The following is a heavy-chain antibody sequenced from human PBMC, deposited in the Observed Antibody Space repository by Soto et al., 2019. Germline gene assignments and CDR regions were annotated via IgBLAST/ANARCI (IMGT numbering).Heavy chain of an antibody. V-gene: IGHV4-4*02. CDR1: SGSISSSNW. Sequence: SETLSLTCAVSSGSISSSNWWSWVRQPPGKGLEWIGEIYHSGSTNYNPSLKSRVTISVDKSKNQFSLKLSSVTAADTAVYYCARRPVAVAGRRTGCFDYWGQGTLVTVSS. CDR3: ARRPVAVAGRRTGCFDY. J-gene: IGHJ4*02. CDR2: IYHSGST. D-gene: IGHD6-19*01.